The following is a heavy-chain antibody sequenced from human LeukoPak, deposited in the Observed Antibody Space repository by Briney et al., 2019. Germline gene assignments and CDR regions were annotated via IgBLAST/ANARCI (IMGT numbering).Heavy chain of an antibody. V-gene: IGHV3-7*01. CDR2: IKQDRTEK. CDR1: GFTFSNYW. CDR3: ARDKVVGATYLDY. D-gene: IGHD2-15*01. Sequence: GGSLRLSCAASGFTFSNYWMSWVRQAPGKGLEWVANIKQDRTEKYYADAVKGRFTISRDNAKNSVYLQMNSLRAGDTAVYYCARDKVVGATYLDYWGEGTLVTVSS. J-gene: IGHJ4*02.